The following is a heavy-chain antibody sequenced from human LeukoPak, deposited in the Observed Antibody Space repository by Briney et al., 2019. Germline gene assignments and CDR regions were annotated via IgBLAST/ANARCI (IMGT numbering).Heavy chain of an antibody. V-gene: IGHV1-18*01. D-gene: IGHD1-7*01. CDR1: GYTFTSYG. J-gene: IGHJ4*02. Sequence: ASVKVSCKASGYTFTSYGISWVRQAPGQGLEWMGWTSAYNGNTNYAQKLQGRVTMTTDTSTSTAYMELRSLRSDDTAVYYCARFSITGTTTDYWGQGTLVTVSS. CDR3: ARFSITGTTTDY. CDR2: TSAYNGNT.